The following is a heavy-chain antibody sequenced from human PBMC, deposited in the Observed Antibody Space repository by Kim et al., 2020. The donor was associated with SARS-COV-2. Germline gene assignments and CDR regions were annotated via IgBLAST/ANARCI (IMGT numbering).Heavy chain of an antibody. CDR2: IYYSGST. Sequence: SETLSLTCTVSGGSISSGGYYWSWIRQHPGKGLEWIGYIYYSGSTYYNPSLKSRVTISVDTSKNQFSLKLSSVTAADTAVYYCARGKAPRYYYYYYMDVWGKGTTVTVSS. J-gene: IGHJ6*03. V-gene: IGHV4-31*03. CDR1: GGSISSGGYY. CDR3: ARGKAPRYYYYYYMDV.